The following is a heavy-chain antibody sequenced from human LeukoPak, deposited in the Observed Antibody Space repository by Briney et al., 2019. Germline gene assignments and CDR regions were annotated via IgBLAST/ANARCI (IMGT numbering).Heavy chain of an antibody. D-gene: IGHD3-10*01. Sequence: PSGTLSLTCAVYGGSFSGYYWSWIRQPPGKGLEWIGEINHSGSTNYNPSLKSRVTISVDTSKNQFSLKLSSVTAADTAVYYCARVLLWFGELLYPTTNFDYWGQGTLVTVSS. CDR1: GGSFSGYY. J-gene: IGHJ4*02. CDR3: ARVLLWFGELLYPTTNFDY. V-gene: IGHV4-34*01. CDR2: INHSGST.